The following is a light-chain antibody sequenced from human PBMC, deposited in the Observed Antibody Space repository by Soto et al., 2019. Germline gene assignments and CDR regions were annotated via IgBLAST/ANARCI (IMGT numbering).Light chain of an antibody. Sequence: IPMTQSPSSLSASVGDRVTIPCRASQSISTWLAWFQQKPGKAPKLLIYAASSLQSGVPSRFSGSGSGTDFTLTISRLEPEDFAVYYCQQYSSLWTFGQGAMVDIK. CDR1: QSISTW. CDR3: QQYSSLWT. V-gene: IGKV1-5*01. J-gene: IGKJ1*01. CDR2: AAS.